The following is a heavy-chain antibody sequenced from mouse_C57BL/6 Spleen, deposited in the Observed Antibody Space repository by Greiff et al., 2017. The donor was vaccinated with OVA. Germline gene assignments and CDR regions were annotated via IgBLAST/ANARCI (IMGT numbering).Heavy chain of an antibody. Sequence: EVQLQPSGGGLVQPGGSMKLSCVASGFTFSNYWMHWVRQSPEQGLEWVAQIRLKSDNSDTHYEESGKVRFTISRDDSKSSVYLQMNNLRADDTGIYYCTLWDRYAMDYWGQGTSVTVAS. D-gene: IGHD4-1*01. CDR1: GFTFSNYW. CDR3: TLWDRYAMDY. J-gene: IGHJ4*01. CDR2: IRLKSDNSDT. V-gene: IGHV6-3*01.